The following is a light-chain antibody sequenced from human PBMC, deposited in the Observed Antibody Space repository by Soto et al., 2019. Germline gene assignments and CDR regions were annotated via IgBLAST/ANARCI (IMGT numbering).Light chain of an antibody. CDR2: WAS. CDR1: QSVLYSSNNKNY. V-gene: IGKV4-1*01. CDR3: QQHYSSPQT. Sequence: DIVMTQSPDSLAVSLGERATINCKSSQSVLYSSNNKNYLAWYQQKPGQPPKLLIYWASTRESGVPDRCSGSRSGTDFTLTISSLQAEEVAAYYCQQHYSSPQTFGQGTKVEIK. J-gene: IGKJ1*01.